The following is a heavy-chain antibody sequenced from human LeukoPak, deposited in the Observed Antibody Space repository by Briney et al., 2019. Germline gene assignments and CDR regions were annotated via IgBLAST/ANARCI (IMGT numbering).Heavy chain of an antibody. J-gene: IGHJ4*02. CDR3: AKAGGTSCFMVTGDC. D-gene: IGHD2-2*01. CDR1: GFTFSSYA. CDR2: ISGSGGST. Sequence: GGSLRLSCSPSGFTFSSYAMSWVRQTPGKGLEWVSAISGSGGSTYYADSVEGRFTISRDNFKNTLYLQMNSLRAEDTAVYYCAKAGGTSCFMVTGDCWGQGTLVTVSS. V-gene: IGHV3-23*01.